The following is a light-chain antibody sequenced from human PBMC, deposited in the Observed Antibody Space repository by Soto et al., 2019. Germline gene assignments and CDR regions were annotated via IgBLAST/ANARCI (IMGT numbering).Light chain of an antibody. V-gene: IGKV3-11*01. CDR2: DAS. CDR1: QSVNSY. J-gene: IGKJ4*01. CDR3: QQRSNWPLT. Sequence: EIVLTQSPATLSLSPGERATLSCRASQSVNSYLAWYRQKPGQAPRLLIYDASNRATCIPARFSGSGSGTDFTLTISSLEPEDFAVYYCQQRSNWPLTFGGGTKVEIK.